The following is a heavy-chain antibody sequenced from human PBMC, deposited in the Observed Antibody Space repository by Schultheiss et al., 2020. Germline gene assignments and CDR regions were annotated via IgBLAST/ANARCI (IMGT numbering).Heavy chain of an antibody. CDR3: ARDRLVVGANYYYYGMDV. V-gene: IGHV1-2*04. D-gene: IGHD1-26*01. Sequence: ASVKVSCKASGGTFSSYAISWVRQAPGQGLEWMGWINPNSGGTNYAQKFQGWVTMTRDTSISTAYMELSSLRSEDTAVYYCARDRLVVGANYYYYGMDVWGQGTTVTVSS. CDR1: GGTFSSYA. CDR2: INPNSGGT. J-gene: IGHJ6*02.